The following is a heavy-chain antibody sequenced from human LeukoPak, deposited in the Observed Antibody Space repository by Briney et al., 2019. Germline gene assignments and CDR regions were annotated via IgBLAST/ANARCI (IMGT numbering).Heavy chain of an antibody. Sequence: GGSLRLSCAASGFTFSSFPMIWVRQAPGKGLEGVSSISGSGGDAYYTDSVRGRFTISRDNSKNTLYLQMNSLRVEDTAIYYCAKGRGWYNPLVFWGQGTLVTVSS. D-gene: IGHD6-19*01. J-gene: IGHJ4*02. CDR2: ISGSGGDA. CDR3: AKGRGWYNPLVF. V-gene: IGHV3-23*01. CDR1: GFTFSSFP.